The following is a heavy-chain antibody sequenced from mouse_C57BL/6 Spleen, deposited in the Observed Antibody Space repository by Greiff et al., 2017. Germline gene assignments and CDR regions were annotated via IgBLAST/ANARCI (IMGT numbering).Heavy chain of an antibody. V-gene: IGHV1-55*01. D-gene: IGHD1-1*01. CDR1: GYTFTSYW. J-gene: IGHJ1*03. CDR2: IYPGSGST. Sequence: VQLQQPGAELVKPGASVKMSCKASGYTFTSYWITWVKQRPGQGLEWIGDIYPGSGSTNYNEKFKIKATLTVDKSSSTAYMQLSSLTSEDSAVYYCARVYYGSSYRYFDVWGTGTTVTVSS. CDR3: ARVYYGSSYRYFDV.